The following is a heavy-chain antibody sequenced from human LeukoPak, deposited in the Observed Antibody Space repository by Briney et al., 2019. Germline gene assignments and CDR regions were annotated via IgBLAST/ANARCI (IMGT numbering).Heavy chain of an antibody. Sequence: PGASVKVSCKASGGTFSSYAISWVRQAPRQGLEWMGGIIPIFGTANYAQKFQGRVTITTDESTSTAYMELSSLRSEDTAVYYCARGWNLNWFDPWGQGTLVTVSS. D-gene: IGHD1-7*01. CDR2: IIPIFGTA. CDR1: GGTFSSYA. V-gene: IGHV1-69*05. J-gene: IGHJ5*02. CDR3: ARGWNLNWFDP.